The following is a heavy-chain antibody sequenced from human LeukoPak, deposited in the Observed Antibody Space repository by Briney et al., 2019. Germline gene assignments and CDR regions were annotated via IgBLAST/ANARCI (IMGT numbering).Heavy chain of an antibody. D-gene: IGHD2-15*01. J-gene: IGHJ4*02. CDR1: GYSISSGYY. CDR2: IYHSGST. Sequence: PSETLSLTCAVSGYSISSGYYWGWIRQPPGKGLEWIGSIYHSGSTYYNPSLKSRVTISVDTSKNQFSLKLSSVTAADTAVYYCARVYCSGGSCYALGFDYWGQGTLVTVSS. CDR3: ARVYCSGGSCYALGFDY. V-gene: IGHV4-38-2*01.